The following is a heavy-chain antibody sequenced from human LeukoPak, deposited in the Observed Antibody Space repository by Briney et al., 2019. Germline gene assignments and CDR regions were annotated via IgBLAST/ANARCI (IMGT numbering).Heavy chain of an antibody. CDR1: GYSISSGYY. CDR3: ARGAAYYDSSGYHLDY. CDR2: IYHSGST. J-gene: IGHJ4*02. D-gene: IGHD3-22*01. V-gene: IGHV4-38-2*02. Sequence: SETLSLTCTVSGYSISSGYYWGWIRQPPGKGLEWIGSIYHSGSTYYNPSLKSRVTISVDTSKNQFSLKLSSVTAADTAVYYCARGAAYYDSSGYHLDYWGQGTLVTVSS.